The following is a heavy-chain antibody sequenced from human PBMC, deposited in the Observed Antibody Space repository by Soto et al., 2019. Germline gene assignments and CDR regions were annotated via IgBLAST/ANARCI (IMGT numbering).Heavy chain of an antibody. CDR1: GGSISSHQ. J-gene: IGHJ5*01. D-gene: IGHD4-17*01. V-gene: IGHV4-59*08. CDR2: IHYSGST. Sequence: PSETLSLTCTVSGGSISSHQWSWIRQPPGKRLEWIGYIHYSGSTNDNPSLKSRVTISVDTSKNQFSLKLSSVTAADTAVYYCVSHVYHNGDNNWFVSWGQGTLVTVA. CDR3: VSHVYHNGDNNWFVS.